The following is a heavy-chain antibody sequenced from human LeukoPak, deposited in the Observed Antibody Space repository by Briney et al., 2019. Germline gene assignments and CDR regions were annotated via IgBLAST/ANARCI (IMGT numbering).Heavy chain of an antibody. J-gene: IGHJ5*02. Sequence: GASVKVSCKASGYTFTGYYMHWVRQAPGQGLEWMGWINPHSGGTNYAQKFRGRVTMTRDTSISTAYMELSRLRSDDTAVYYCARDLLMYYSGSGESTWGQGTLVTVSS. CDR2: INPHSGGT. V-gene: IGHV1-2*02. CDR3: ARDLLMYYSGSGEST. D-gene: IGHD3-10*01. CDR1: GYTFTGYY.